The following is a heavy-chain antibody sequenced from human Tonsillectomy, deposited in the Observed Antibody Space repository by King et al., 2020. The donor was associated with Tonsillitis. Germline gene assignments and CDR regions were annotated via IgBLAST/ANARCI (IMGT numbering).Heavy chain of an antibody. J-gene: IGHJ6*02. CDR1: GFSFSNYG. V-gene: IGHV3-30*18. CDR2: ISYDGSNK. CDR3: AKTQDYYYYYGMDV. Sequence: VQLVESGGGVVQPGRSLRLSCAASGFSFSNYGMHWVRQAPGKGLEWVAVISYDGSNKYYADSVQGRFTISRDNSKNTLYLQMNSLRAEDTAMYYCAKTQDYYYYYGMDVWGQGTTVTVSS.